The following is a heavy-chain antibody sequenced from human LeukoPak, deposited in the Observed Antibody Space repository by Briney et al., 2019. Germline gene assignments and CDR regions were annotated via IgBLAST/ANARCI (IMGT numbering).Heavy chain of an antibody. CDR1: GFTFSSYS. CDR2: ISGSGTI. CDR3: ARILYGSGSYGAFDY. J-gene: IGHJ4*02. Sequence: GGSLRLSCAASGFTFSSYSMNWVRQAPGKGLEWVSYISGSGTISYADSVKGRFTISRDNAKISLYLQLTSLRAEDTAVYYCARILYGSGSYGAFDYWGQGTLVTVSS. V-gene: IGHV3-48*04. D-gene: IGHD3-10*01.